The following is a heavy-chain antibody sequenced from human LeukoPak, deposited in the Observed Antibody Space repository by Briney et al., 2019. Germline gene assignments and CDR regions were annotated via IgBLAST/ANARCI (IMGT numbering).Heavy chain of an antibody. J-gene: IGHJ4*02. CDR2: IYSDNT. CDR1: GFTVSSNS. CDR3: AKDHLGALDN. V-gene: IGHV3-66*03. Sequence: GGSLRLSCTVPGFTVSSNSMSWVRHAPGKGLEWVSFIYSDNTHYSTSVRGRFTISRDNSKNTLYLQMNSLRAEDTAVYYCAKDHLGALDNWGQGALVTASS. D-gene: IGHD3-16*01.